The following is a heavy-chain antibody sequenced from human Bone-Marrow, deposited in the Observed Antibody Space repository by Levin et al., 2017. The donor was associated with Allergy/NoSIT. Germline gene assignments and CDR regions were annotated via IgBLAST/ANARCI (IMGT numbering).Heavy chain of an antibody. CDR3: VKNKIIYYYNALDV. V-gene: IGHV3-30-3*02. CDR1: GFTFNKYA. Sequence: GESLKISCIASGFTFNKYAMYWVRQAPGKGLEWVAGISYDGTNEYYPDSVKGRFTISRDNSKNMVFLQMESLRAEDTAVYYCVKNKIIYYYNALDVWGQVTTVTVSS. CDR2: ISYDGTNE. J-gene: IGHJ6*02.